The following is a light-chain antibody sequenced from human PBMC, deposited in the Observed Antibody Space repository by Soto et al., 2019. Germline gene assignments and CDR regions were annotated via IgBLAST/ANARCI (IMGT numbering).Light chain of an antibody. V-gene: IGKV1-27*01. J-gene: IGKJ3*01. CDR3: QNYNSVPFT. CDR2: AAS. CDR1: QGISDS. Sequence: DIQMTQSPSSLSASVGDRVTITCRASQGISDSLAWYQQKPGKVPRLLIYAASTLQSGVPSRFSGSGSGTDFSLTISGLQPEDVATYYCQNYNSVPFTFGPGAKVDIE.